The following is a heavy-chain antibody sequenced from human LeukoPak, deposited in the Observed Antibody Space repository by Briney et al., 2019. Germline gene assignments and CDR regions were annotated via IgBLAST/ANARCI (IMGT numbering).Heavy chain of an antibody. Sequence: SETLSLTCAVYGGSFSGYSWSWIRQPPGKGLEWIGYIYHSGSTYYNPSLKSRVTISVDRSKNQFSLKLSSVTAADTAVYYCARGYGSGSRRLTAFDIWGQGTMVTVSS. CDR1: GGSFSGYS. CDR2: IYHSGST. J-gene: IGHJ3*02. CDR3: ARGYGSGSRRLTAFDI. V-gene: IGHV4-30-2*01. D-gene: IGHD3-10*01.